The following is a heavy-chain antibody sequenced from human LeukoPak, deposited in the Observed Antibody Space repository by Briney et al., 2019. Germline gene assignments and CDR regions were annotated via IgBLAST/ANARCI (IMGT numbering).Heavy chain of an antibody. J-gene: IGHJ6*02. V-gene: IGHV3-7*01. CDR3: AIAYGVDV. Sequence: GGSLRLSCVASGFNIGSYWMTWVRQAPGRGLEWVANIKTDGSEKYYADSLKGRFTISRDNGKQSVYLDVNSLRAEDTAVYYCAIAYGVDVWGQGTAVTVSS. CDR1: GFNIGSYW. CDR2: IKTDGSEK.